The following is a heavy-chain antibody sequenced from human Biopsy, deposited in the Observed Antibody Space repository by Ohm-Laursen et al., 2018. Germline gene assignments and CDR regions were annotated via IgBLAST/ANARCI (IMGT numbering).Heavy chain of an antibody. J-gene: IGHJ4*02. Sequence: ASVKVSCKASGYTFTGHYMHWVRQAPGQGLEWMGWINPNGGDTNYAQKFQGRVTMTTDTSVSTAYMELGRLTFDDTAVYYCARASMIRGVMDVDYWGQGTLVIVSS. D-gene: IGHD3-10*01. V-gene: IGHV1-2*02. CDR3: ARASMIRGVMDVDY. CDR1: GYTFTGHY. CDR2: INPNGGDT.